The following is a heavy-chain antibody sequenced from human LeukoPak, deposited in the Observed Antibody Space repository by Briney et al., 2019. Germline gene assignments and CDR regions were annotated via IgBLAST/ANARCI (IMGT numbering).Heavy chain of an antibody. CDR3: AKDARSFGGTYFDY. J-gene: IGHJ4*02. CDR1: GFTFSSYA. CDR2: ISGSGGST. V-gene: IGHV3-23*01. D-gene: IGHD4-23*01. Sequence: GGSLRLSCAASGFTFSSYAMSWVRQAPGKGLEWVSGISGSGGSTYYADSVKGRFTISRDNSKTTLYLQMNSLRAEDTAIYYCAKDARSFGGTYFDYWGQGIQVTVSS.